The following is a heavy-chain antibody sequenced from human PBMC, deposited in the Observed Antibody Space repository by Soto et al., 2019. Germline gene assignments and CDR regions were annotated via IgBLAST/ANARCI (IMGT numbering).Heavy chain of an antibody. Sequence: EVQLVESGGGLVQPRGSLRLSCSASGFDFTRYSMNWVRQAPGKGLEWVSFIDSGGASISYADSVKGRFTISRDNAKNSLYLQMNSLRDEDTALYYCARESPELDYWGRGTLVSVSS. J-gene: IGHJ4*02. V-gene: IGHV3-48*02. CDR2: IDSGGASI. CDR1: GFDFTRYS. CDR3: ARESPELDY.